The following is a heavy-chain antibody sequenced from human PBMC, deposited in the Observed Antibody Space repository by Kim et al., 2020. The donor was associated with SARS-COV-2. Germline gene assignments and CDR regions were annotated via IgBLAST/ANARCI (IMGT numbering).Heavy chain of an antibody. D-gene: IGHD3-10*01. CDR1: GYTFTNYY. CDR2: INPSGGST. Sequence: ASVKVSCKASGYTFTNYYLLWVRQAPGQGLEWMGIINPSGGSTNYAQKFQVRVTMTRDTSTSTVYMELSSLKSEDTAVYYCARGNYGSGSSYFTSNGFDPWGEGPLDTVSS. CDR3: ARGNYGSGSSYFTSNGFDP. J-gene: IGHJ5*02. V-gene: IGHV1-46*03.